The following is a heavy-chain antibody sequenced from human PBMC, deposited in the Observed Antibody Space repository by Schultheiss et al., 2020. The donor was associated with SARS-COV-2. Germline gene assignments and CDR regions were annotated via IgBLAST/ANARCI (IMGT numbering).Heavy chain of an antibody. V-gene: IGHV3-30*04. Sequence: GGSLRLSCAASGFTFSSYAMHWVRQAPGKGLEWVAVISYDGSNKYYADSVKGRFTISRDNSKNTLYLQMNSLRAEDTAVYYCARSHLGYYDAPWYFDLWGRGTLVTVSS. CDR3: ARSHLGYYDAPWYFDL. J-gene: IGHJ2*01. D-gene: IGHD3-22*01. CDR2: ISYDGSNK. CDR1: GFTFSSYA.